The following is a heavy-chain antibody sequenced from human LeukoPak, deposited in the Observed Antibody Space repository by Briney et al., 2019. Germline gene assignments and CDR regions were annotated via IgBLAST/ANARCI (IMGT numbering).Heavy chain of an antibody. Sequence: SETLSLTCTVSGGSISSSNYYWGWIRQPPGKGLEWIGNIFYSGSTYYNPSLKSRVTISVDTSKNQFSLKLSSVTAADTAVYYCARDPFQLYYDSSWETDYWGQGTLVTVSS. V-gene: IGHV4-39*02. CDR1: GGSISSSNYY. CDR3: ARDPFQLYYDSSWETDY. D-gene: IGHD3-22*01. J-gene: IGHJ4*02. CDR2: IFYSGST.